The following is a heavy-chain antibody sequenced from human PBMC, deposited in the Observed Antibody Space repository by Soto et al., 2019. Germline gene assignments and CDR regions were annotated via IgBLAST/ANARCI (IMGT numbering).Heavy chain of an antibody. D-gene: IGHD3-22*01. CDR1: GGTFSKYA. V-gene: IGHV1-69*01. CDR2: TIPMFGTP. CDR3: SSPLRDRISDYDMAV. J-gene: IGHJ6*02. Sequence: QVQLVQSGAEMQQPGASVRVSCKASGGTFSKYAFSWVRQAPGQGLEWLGGTIPMFGTPNYAQKFQGRVAISANESTATVYMELSSRRSEDTAVYFCSSPLRDRISDYDMAVWGQGTTVTVSS.